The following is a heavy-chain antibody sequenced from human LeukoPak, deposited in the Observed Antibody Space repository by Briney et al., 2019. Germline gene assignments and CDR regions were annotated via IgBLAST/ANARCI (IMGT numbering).Heavy chain of an antibody. J-gene: IGHJ5*02. D-gene: IGHD3-10*01. V-gene: IGHV4-30-2*01. CDR3: ARGPPPTAVRGVIVNWFDP. CDR2: IYHSGST. Sequence: SETLSLTCAVSGGSISSGGYSWSWIRQPPGKGLEWIGYIYHSGSTYYNPSLKSRVTISVDRSKNQFSLKLSSVTAADTAVYYCARGPPPTAVRGVIVNWFDPWGQGTLVTVSS. CDR1: GGSISSGGYS.